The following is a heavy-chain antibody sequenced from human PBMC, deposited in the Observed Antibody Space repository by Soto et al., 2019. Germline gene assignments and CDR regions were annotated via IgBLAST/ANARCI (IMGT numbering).Heavy chain of an antibody. J-gene: IGHJ4*02. CDR2: ISSTTNYI. Sequence: GGSLRLSCADSGFTSTRYSMNWVRQAPGKGLEWVSSISSTTNYIYYGDSMKGRFTISRDNAKNSLYLEMNSLRAEDTAVYYCARESEDLTSNFDYWGQGTLVTVSS. CDR1: GFTSTRYS. V-gene: IGHV3-21*06. CDR3: ARESEDLTSNFDY.